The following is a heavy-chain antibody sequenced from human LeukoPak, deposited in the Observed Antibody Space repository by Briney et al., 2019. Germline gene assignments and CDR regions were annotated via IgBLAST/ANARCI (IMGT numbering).Heavy chain of an antibody. CDR1: GGSISSYY. CDR2: FYYSGST. D-gene: IGHD1-14*01. J-gene: IGHJ3*02. CDR3: ARVRTDAFDI. V-gene: IGHV4-59*01. Sequence: PSETLSLTCTVSGGSISSYYWSWIRQPPGKGLEWIGYFYYSGSTNYNPSLKSRVTISVDTSKNQFSLKLSSVTAADTAVYYCARVRTDAFDIWGQGTMVTVSS.